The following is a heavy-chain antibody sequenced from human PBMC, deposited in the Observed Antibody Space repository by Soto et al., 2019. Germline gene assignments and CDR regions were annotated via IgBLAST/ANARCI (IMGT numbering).Heavy chain of an antibody. J-gene: IGHJ3*02. V-gene: IGHV1-69*12. D-gene: IGHD1-26*01. CDR2: IIPIFGTA. CDR3: AREGSRELLSTDAFDI. CDR1: GGTFSSYA. Sequence: QVQLVQSGAEVKKPGSSVKVSCKASGGTFSSYAISWVRQAPGQGLEWMGGIIPIFGTANYAQKFQGRVTITAEESTSTAYRGLSSLRSEDTAVYYCAREGSRELLSTDAFDIWGQGTMVTVSS.